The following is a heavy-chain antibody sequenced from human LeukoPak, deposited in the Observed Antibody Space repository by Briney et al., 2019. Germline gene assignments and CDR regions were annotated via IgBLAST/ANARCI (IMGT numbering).Heavy chain of an antibody. Sequence: PGGSLRLSCAASGFTFSSYGMQWFRQAPDKGLEWVAAISNDGSNKYYADSVKGRFTISRDNSKNTLYLQMNSLRAEDTPVYYCAKVDIVATIDAGRLVDYWGQGTLVTVSS. CDR3: AKVDIVATIDAGRLVDY. V-gene: IGHV3-30*18. D-gene: IGHD5-12*01. J-gene: IGHJ4*02. CDR2: ISNDGSNK. CDR1: GFTFSSYG.